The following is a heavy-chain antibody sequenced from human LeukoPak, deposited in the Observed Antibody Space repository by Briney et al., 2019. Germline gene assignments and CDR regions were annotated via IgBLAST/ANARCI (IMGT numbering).Heavy chain of an antibody. V-gene: IGHV4-4*07. D-gene: IGHD6-19*01. CDR3: ARGKVVAGTPGQDSWDY. Sequence: SETLSLTCTVSGGSISSYYWNWIRQPAGKGLEWIGRIHTSGSTNYNPSLKSRVTVSVDTSRNQFSLKLSSVTAADTAVYYCARGKVVAGTPGQDSWDYWGQGTLVTVSS. CDR2: IHTSGST. J-gene: IGHJ4*02. CDR1: GGSISSYY.